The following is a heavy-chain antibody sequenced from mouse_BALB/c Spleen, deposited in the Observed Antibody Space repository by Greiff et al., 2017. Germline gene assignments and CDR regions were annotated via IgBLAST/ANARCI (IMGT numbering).Heavy chain of an antibody. D-gene: IGHD1-1*01. CDR2: ILPGSGST. CDR1: GYTFSSYW. Sequence: QVQLQQSGAELMKPGASVKVSCKATGYTFSSYWIEWVKQRPGHGLEWIGEILPGSGSTNYNEKFKGKATFTADTSSNTAYMQLSSLTSEDSAVYYCSTTVVVDYWGQGTTLTVSS. J-gene: IGHJ2*01. CDR3: STTVVVDY. V-gene: IGHV1-9*01.